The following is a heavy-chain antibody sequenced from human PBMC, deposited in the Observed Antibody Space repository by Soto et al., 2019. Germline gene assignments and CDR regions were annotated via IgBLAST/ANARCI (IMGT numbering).Heavy chain of an antibody. D-gene: IGHD4-17*01. CDR1: GDSISSHY. CDR2: IYYSGST. Sequence: SETLSVTCTVSGDSISSHYWSWIRQPPGKGLKWIGYIYYSGSTNYNPSLKSRVTISVDTSKNQFSLKLSSVTAADTAVYYCARSNGDYAHYWSQGTLVTVSS. J-gene: IGHJ4*02. V-gene: IGHV4-59*11. CDR3: ARSNGDYAHY.